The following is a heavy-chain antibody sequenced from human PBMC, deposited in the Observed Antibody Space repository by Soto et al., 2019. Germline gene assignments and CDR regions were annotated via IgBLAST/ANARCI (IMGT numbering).Heavy chain of an antibody. V-gene: IGHV3-30-3*02. J-gene: IGHJ4*02. CDR2: ISYDGTNK. D-gene: IGHD3-10*01. CDR3: AKLHGSGTYYNFPDY. Sequence: GGSLRLSCAASGFTFGSFAMHWVRQAPGKGLEWVAVISYDGTNKYYADSVKGRFTISRYNSKNTLFLLINSLSAEDTAQYYCAKLHGSGTYYNFPDYWGQGTLVTVAS. CDR1: GFTFGSFA.